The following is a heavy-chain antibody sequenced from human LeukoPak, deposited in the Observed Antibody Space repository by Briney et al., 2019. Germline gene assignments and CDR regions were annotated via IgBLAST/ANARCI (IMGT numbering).Heavy chain of an antibody. V-gene: IGHV1-2*02. Sequence: GASVKVSRRASGYTFADYYIHWMRQAPGQGLECMGWIAPNSGATTYAQKFHGRVTVTWDKSINTAYMELSGLTSDDTAVYYCARDVGCTSISCYYFDYWGQGTLVTVSS. CDR3: ARDVGCTSISCYYFDY. CDR2: IAPNSGAT. J-gene: IGHJ4*02. CDR1: GYTFADYY. D-gene: IGHD2-2*01.